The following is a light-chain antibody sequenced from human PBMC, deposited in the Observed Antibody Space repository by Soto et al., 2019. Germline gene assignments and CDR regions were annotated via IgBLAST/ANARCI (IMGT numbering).Light chain of an antibody. Sequence: EIVLTQSPATLSLSPGERATLSCSASQSLSTCLAWYRHQPGQAPSLLIHDASNRAAGIPGRFSGSGYETDFTFTISSLEPEDSATYFCQQYNTWVRGTFGQGTKLEIK. CDR1: QSLSTC. CDR3: QQYNTWVRGT. V-gene: IGKV3-11*01. J-gene: IGKJ2*01. CDR2: DAS.